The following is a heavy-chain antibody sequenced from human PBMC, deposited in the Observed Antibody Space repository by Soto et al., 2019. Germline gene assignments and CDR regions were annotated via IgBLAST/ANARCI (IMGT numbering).Heavy chain of an antibody. CDR1: GGTFSKYP. V-gene: IGHV1-69*01. J-gene: IGHJ4*02. CDR3: ARGGDYGDY. Sequence: QVQLVQSGAEVKKPGSSVKVSCKASGGTFSKYPISWVRQAPGQGLEWMGGIIPIFAISRYAQKFQGRITITSDESTRTAYMELSSLRSDDTDVYYCARGGDYGDYWGQGTLVTVSS. CDR2: IIPIFAIS. D-gene: IGHD4-17*01.